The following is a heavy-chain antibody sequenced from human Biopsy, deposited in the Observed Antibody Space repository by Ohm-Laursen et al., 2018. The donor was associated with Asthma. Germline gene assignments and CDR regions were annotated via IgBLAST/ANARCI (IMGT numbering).Heavy chain of an antibody. J-gene: IGHJ4*02. Sequence: GSLRLSCAAPGFTFSSSAMSWVRQAPGKGLERVSAITNSGGTTYYADSVRGRFTISRDNSKNTLYLQMNSLRTEDTAVYYCAKRRGYSGHDNDYWGQGTLVIVSS. CDR2: ITNSGGTT. CDR3: AKRRGYSGHDNDY. CDR1: GFTFSSSA. D-gene: IGHD5-12*01. V-gene: IGHV3-23*01.